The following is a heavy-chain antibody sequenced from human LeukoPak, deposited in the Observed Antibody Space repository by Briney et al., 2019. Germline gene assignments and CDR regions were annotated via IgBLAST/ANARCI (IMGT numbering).Heavy chain of an antibody. J-gene: IGHJ4*02. CDR3: ARGFELDY. CDR2: IKQEGSEK. CDR1: GFTVSSNY. Sequence: PGGSLRLSCAASGFTVSSNYMSWVRQAPGKGLEWVANIKQEGSEKYYVGSVKGRFTISRDDARNSLYLQMNSLRAEDTAVYFCARGFELDYWGQGTLVTVSS. V-gene: IGHV3-7*01.